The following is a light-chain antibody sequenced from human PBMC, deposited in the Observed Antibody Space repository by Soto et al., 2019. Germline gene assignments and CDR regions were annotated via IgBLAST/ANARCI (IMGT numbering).Light chain of an antibody. Sequence: EIVMTQSPATLSVAPGERATLSCRASKSVSTNLAWYQQKPGQALRLLIYGASTRATGIPARFSGSGAGTESQLTISSLQSEDFAVYYCQQYNNWSPYTFGQETKLEIK. CDR1: KSVSTN. CDR2: GAS. V-gene: IGKV3-15*01. J-gene: IGKJ2*01. CDR3: QQYNNWSPYT.